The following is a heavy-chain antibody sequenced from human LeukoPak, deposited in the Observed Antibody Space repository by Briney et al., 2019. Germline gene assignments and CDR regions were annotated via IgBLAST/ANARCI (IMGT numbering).Heavy chain of an antibody. Sequence: GGSLTLSCAASGFTFSSYEMNWVRQAPGKGLEWVSYISSSGSTIYYADSVKGRFTISRDNAKNSLYLQMNSLRAEDTAVYYCASSGGSGYDLDYWGQGTLVTVSS. V-gene: IGHV3-48*03. CDR1: GFTFSSYE. CDR2: ISSSGSTI. J-gene: IGHJ4*02. D-gene: IGHD5-12*01. CDR3: ASSGGSGYDLDY.